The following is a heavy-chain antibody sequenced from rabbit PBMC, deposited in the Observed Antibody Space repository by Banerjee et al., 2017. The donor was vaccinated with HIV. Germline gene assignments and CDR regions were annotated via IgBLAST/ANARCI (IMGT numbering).Heavy chain of an antibody. V-gene: IGHV1S45*01. J-gene: IGHJ4*01. CDR2: IDTSYGDT. Sequence: LEESGGGLVKPGGTLTLTCTVSGFSFSSNWICWVRQAPGKGLEWIACIDTSYGDTDYANWPKGRFTISEASSTTVTLQLTSLTAADTATYFCARGNGDAGDGCDLWGPGTLVPVS. D-gene: IGHD6-1*01. CDR3: ARGNGDAGDGCDL. CDR1: GFSFSSNW.